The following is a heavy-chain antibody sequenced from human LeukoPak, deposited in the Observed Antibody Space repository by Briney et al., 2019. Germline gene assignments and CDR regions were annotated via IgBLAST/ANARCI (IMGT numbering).Heavy chain of an antibody. CDR1: GFTFSSYA. CDR3: AEIVRPSRYCSSTSCHDAFDI. CDR2: ISGSGGST. J-gene: IGHJ3*02. Sequence: PGGSLRLSCAASGFTFSSYAMSWVRQAPGKGLEWVSAISGSGGSTYYADSVKGRFTISRDNSKNTLYLQMNSLRAEDTAVYYCAEIVRPSRYCSSTSCHDAFDIWGQGTMVTVSS. D-gene: IGHD2-2*01. V-gene: IGHV3-23*01.